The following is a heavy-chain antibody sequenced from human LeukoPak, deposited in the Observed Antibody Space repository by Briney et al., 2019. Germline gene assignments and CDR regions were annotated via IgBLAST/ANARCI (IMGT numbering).Heavy chain of an antibody. V-gene: IGHV3-23*01. CDR1: GFTFSSYA. Sequence: GGSLRLSCAASGFTFSSYAMSWVRQAPGKGLEWVSAISGSGGGTYYADSVKGRFTLSRDNSKNMLYLQMNSLRAEDTAVYYCAKDMTGTTISSYFDYWGQGTLVTVSS. CDR3: AKDMTGTTISSYFDY. CDR2: ISGSGGGT. D-gene: IGHD1-1*01. J-gene: IGHJ4*02.